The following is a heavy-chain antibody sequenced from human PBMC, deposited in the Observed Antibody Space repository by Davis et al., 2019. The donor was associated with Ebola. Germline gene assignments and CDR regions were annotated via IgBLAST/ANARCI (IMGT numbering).Heavy chain of an antibody. Sequence: PGGSLRLSCAASGFTFSSYAMSWVRQAPGKGLEWVSAISGSGGSTYYADSVKGRFTISRDNSKNTLYLQMNSLRAEDTAVYYCARADSSWSSYYYGMDVWGQGTTVTVSS. J-gene: IGHJ6*02. V-gene: IGHV3-23*01. CDR2: ISGSGGST. CDR3: ARADSSWSSYYYGMDV. D-gene: IGHD6-13*01. CDR1: GFTFSSYA.